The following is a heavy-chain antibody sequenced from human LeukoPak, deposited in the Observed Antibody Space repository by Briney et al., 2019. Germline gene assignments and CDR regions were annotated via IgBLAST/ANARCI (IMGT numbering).Heavy chain of an antibody. D-gene: IGHD3-10*01. V-gene: IGHV3-30*02. CDR1: GFTFSSYG. J-gene: IGHJ6*03. CDR3: ARMVHYYYYMDV. Sequence: GGSLRLSCAASGFTFSSYGMHWVRQAPDKGLEWVAFIRYDGSNKYYADSVKGRFTISRDNSKNTLYLQMNSLRAEDTAVYYCARMVHYYYYMDVWGKGTTVTVSS. CDR2: IRYDGSNK.